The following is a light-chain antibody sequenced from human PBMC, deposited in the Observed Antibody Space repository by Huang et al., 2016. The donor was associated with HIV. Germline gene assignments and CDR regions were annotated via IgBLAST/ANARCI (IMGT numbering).Light chain of an antibody. CDR2: DAS. CDR1: QTVSSY. J-gene: IGKJ4*01. Sequence: EIVLTQSPATLSLSPGERATLSCRASQTVSSYLAWYQQKPGHAPRLLIYDASNRATGIPARFSGSGSGTDFTLTISSLEPEDFAVYYCQLRSTWPGDTFGGGTKVEIK. CDR3: QLRSTWPGDT. V-gene: IGKV3-11*01.